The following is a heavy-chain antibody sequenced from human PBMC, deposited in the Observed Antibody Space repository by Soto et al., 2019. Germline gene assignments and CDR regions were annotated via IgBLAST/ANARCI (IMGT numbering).Heavy chain of an antibody. Sequence: PSQTLSLTCTVSGGCMSSSSYYWGLIRQPPGKGLEWIGSIYFSGSTYYNPSLKSRGTISVDTSKNHFSLNLSSVTAADTAVHYCANEVTANLAFDIWGQGTMVTVSS. D-gene: IGHD2-21*02. CDR1: GGCMSSSSYY. J-gene: IGHJ3*02. CDR2: IYFSGST. V-gene: IGHV4-39*02. CDR3: ANEVTANLAFDI.